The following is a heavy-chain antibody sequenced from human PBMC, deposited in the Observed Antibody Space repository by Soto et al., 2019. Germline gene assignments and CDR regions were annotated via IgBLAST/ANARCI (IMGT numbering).Heavy chain of an antibody. CDR1: GFSLSTSGMC. J-gene: IGHJ5*02. CDR2: IDWDDDK. Sequence: SGPTLVNPTQTLTLTCTFSGFSLSTSGMCVSWIRQPPGKALEWLARIDWDDDKYYSTSLKTRLTISKDTSKNQVVLTVTNMDPVDTATYYCARTLIRTVAGGHNWFDPWGQGTLVTSPQ. D-gene: IGHD6-19*01. CDR3: ARTLIRTVAGGHNWFDP. V-gene: IGHV2-70*11.